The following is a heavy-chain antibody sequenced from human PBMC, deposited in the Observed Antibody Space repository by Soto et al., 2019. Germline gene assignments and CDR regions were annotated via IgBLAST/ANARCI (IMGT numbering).Heavy chain of an antibody. Sequence: GGSLRLFCAASGFTFSSYAMSWVRQAPGKGLEWVSAISGSGGSTYYADSVKGRFTISRDNSKNTLYLQMNSLRAEDTAVYYCATGPISGWYYQDYWGQGTLVTVSS. D-gene: IGHD6-19*01. CDR2: ISGSGGST. J-gene: IGHJ4*02. CDR1: GFTFSSYA. CDR3: ATGPISGWYYQDY. V-gene: IGHV3-23*01.